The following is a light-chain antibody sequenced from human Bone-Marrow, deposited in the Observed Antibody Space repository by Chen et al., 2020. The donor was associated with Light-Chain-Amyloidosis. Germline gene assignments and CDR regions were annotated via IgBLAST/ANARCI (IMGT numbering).Light chain of an antibody. J-gene: IGLJ3*02. V-gene: IGLV8-61*01. Sequence: QTVVTQEPSVSVSPVWTVTLTCGLSSGSVSTNYYPAWYQQTPGQAPRTLIYSTNTRSSGVPDRFSGSILGNKAALTITGAQADDESDYYCVLYVGSGIWVFGGGTKLTVL. CDR1: SGSVSTNYY. CDR2: STN. CDR3: VLYVGSGIWV.